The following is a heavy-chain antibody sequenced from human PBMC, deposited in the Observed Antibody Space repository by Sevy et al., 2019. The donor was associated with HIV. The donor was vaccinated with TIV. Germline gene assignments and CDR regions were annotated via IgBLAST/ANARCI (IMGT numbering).Heavy chain of an antibody. J-gene: IGHJ3*02. CDR1: GFSLINYA. V-gene: IGHV3-33*03. Sequence: GGSLRLSCKATGFSLINYAIHWVRQAPGKGLEWVAVMTFDGSNQYYADSVKGRFTISRDTSTNTVYLQMNSLRVDDTATYACAKVLNSNIDTDDTFDIWGLGTMVTVSS. D-gene: IGHD5-12*01. CDR3: AKVLNSNIDTDDTFDI. CDR2: MTFDGSNQ.